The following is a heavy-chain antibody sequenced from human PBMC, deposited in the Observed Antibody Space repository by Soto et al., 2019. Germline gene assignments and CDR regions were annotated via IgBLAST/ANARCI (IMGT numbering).Heavy chain of an antibody. CDR2: ISYDGSNK. CDR3: AKEGPSTMIVDEIRYSSALDY. CDR1: GFTFSSYG. D-gene: IGHD3-22*01. V-gene: IGHV3-30*18. Sequence: QVQLVESGGGVVQPGRSLRLSCAASGFTFSSYGMHWVRQAPGKGLEWVAVISYDGSNKYYADSVKGRFTISRDNSKNTLYLQMNSLRAEDTAGYYCAKEGPSTMIVDEIRYSSALDYWGQGTLVTVSS. J-gene: IGHJ4*02.